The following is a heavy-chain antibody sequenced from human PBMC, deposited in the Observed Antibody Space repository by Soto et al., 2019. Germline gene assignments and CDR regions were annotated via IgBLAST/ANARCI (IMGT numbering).Heavy chain of an antibody. CDR1: NYLFGAFG. Sequence: QVKLVKSGAEVKNPGASVKVSCQASNYLFGAFGISWVRQAPGQGLEWMGWLTPYNGNTHYAEKFHDRVTMTADKSTTTAYMDVRRLTSDDTDVYFCARISARRNDFDVWGQGTVVTVSS. V-gene: IGHV1-18*01. J-gene: IGHJ3*01. CDR3: ARISARRNDFDV. CDR2: LTPYNGNT.